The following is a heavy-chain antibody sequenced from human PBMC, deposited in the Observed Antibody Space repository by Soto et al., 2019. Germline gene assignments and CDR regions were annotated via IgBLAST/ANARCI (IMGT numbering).Heavy chain of an antibody. V-gene: IGHV3-23*01. J-gene: IGHJ4*02. D-gene: IGHD1-26*01. Sequence: PGGSLRLSCAASGFTSSSYAMSWVRQAPGKGLEWVSAISGSGGSTYYADSVKGRFTISRDNSKNTLYLQMNSLRAEDTAVYYCAKDNLMAIENLGSYYPLSYFDYWGQGTLVTVSS. CDR3: AKDNLMAIENLGSYYPLSYFDY. CDR2: ISGSGGST. CDR1: GFTSSSYA.